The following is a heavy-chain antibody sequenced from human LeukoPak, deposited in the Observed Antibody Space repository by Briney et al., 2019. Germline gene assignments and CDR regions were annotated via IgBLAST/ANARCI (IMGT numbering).Heavy chain of an antibody. CDR3: ARDHGYAFDY. V-gene: IGHV3-48*02. CDR2: INSTSGEI. CDR1: GFTFSYYS. J-gene: IGHJ4*02. D-gene: IGHD5-12*01. Sequence: SGGSLRLSCVASGFTFSYYSMNWVRQAPGKGLEWVSYINSTSGEIWYADSVKGRFTISRDDAKNSLYLQMNSLRDEDTAVYYCARDHGYAFDYWGQGTLVTVSS.